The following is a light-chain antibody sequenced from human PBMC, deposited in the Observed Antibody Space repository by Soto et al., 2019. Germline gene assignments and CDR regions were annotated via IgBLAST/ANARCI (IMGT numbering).Light chain of an antibody. J-gene: IGKJ5*01. V-gene: IGKV3-20*01. Sequence: LLTQSPGTLSLSPGESATLSCRASQPVNSYLNWYQQQPGQSPRLLMSDTSHRANGTPARFSGSGSGTDFTLTISRLEPEDFALYYCQQYGSSHPITFGQGTRLEIK. CDR2: DTS. CDR1: QPVNSY. CDR3: QQYGSSHPIT.